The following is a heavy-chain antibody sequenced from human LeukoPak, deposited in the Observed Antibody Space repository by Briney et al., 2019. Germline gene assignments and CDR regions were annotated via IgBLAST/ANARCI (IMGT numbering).Heavy chain of an antibody. Sequence: SETLSLTCAVYGGSFSSYYWSWIRQPPGKGLEWIGYIYYSGSTNYNPSLKGRVTISVDTSKNQFSLKLSSVTAADTAVYYCACDSSGYWLDAFDIWGQGTMVTVSS. J-gene: IGHJ3*02. CDR1: GGSFSSYY. CDR3: ACDSSGYWLDAFDI. D-gene: IGHD3-22*01. CDR2: IYYSGST. V-gene: IGHV4-59*01.